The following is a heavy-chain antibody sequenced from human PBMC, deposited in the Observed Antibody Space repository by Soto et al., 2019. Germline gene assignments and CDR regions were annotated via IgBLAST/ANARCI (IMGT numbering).Heavy chain of an antibody. Sequence: GGSLRLSCAASGFGFSNYEMNWVRQAPGRGLEWVSYITSSGGATMYADSVKGRFTISRDNAKDSLYLQMNSLRVEDTAVYYCARGDCKTSCYIGFWGQGALVTVSS. D-gene: IGHD2-2*02. V-gene: IGHV3-48*03. CDR1: GFGFSNYE. J-gene: IGHJ4*02. CDR3: ARGDCKTSCYIGF. CDR2: ITSSGGAT.